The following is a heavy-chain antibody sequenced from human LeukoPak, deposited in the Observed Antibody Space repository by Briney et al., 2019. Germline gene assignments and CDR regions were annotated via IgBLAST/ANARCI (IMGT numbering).Heavy chain of an antibody. CDR3: ARGLTSSWSNNWFDP. J-gene: IGHJ5*02. D-gene: IGHD6-13*01. CDR1: GFTFSSYA. Sequence: HPGGSLRLSCAASGFTFSSYAMHWVRQAPGKGLEWVAVMSSDGNNKYYADSVKGRFTISRDNSRNTLYPQVNSLRAEDTAVYYCARGLTSSWSNNWFDPWGQGTLVTVSS. V-gene: IGHV3-30-3*01. CDR2: MSSDGNNK.